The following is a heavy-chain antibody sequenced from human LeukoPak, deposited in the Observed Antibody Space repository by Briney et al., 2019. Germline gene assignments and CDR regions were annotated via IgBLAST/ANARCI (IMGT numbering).Heavy chain of an antibody. V-gene: IGHV3-53*01. CDR3: ARLIRGSGTYFNYEYFQH. CDR2: IYSDGST. Sequence: GGSLRLSCAASGLTVSSDYMTWVRQAPGKGLEWVSLIYSDGSTCYADSVKGRFTISRDNSKNTLYLQMNSLRADDTAVYYCARLIRGSGTYFNYEYFQHWGQGTLVTVSS. D-gene: IGHD3-10*01. CDR1: GLTVSSDY. J-gene: IGHJ1*01.